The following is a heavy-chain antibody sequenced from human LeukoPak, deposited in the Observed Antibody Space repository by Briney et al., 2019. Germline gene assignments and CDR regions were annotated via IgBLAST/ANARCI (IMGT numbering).Heavy chain of an antibody. D-gene: IGHD3-10*01. CDR3: ARVPGTSNYYGSGSPDY. Sequence: DGSGKHYVDSVKGRFTISRDNAKNSLYLQMNSLRAEDTAVYYCARVPGTSNYYGSGSPDYWGQGTLVTVSS. CDR2: DGSGK. J-gene: IGHJ4*02. V-gene: IGHV3-7*04.